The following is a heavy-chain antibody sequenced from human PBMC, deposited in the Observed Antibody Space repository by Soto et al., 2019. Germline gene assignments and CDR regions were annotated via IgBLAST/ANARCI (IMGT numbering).Heavy chain of an antibody. V-gene: IGHV3-23*01. J-gene: IGHJ4*02. CDR1: GFTFSKYA. CDR2: ISSASGST. CDR3: AKNPTSSGWYYFEY. Sequence: GGSLRLSCAASGFTFSKYAMSWVRQAPGKGLEWVSSISSASGSTYYADSVKGRFTISRDNSKNTLYLRMNSLRVDDTAVYYCAKNPTSSGWYYFEYWGQGALVTVSS. D-gene: IGHD6-19*01.